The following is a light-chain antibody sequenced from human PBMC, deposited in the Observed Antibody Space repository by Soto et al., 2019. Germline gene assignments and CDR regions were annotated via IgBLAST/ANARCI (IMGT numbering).Light chain of an antibody. V-gene: IGKV3-20*01. Sequence: EIVLTQSPGTLSLSPGERATLSCRASETVTSRYLAWYQQKPGQAPRLLIYAEFSRATGIPDRFSGSGSRTDFTLTISRLEPEDAAVYYCHRYGYGIYSFGQGTRLEIK. CDR1: ETVTSRY. CDR2: AEF. CDR3: HRYGYGIYS. J-gene: IGKJ5*01.